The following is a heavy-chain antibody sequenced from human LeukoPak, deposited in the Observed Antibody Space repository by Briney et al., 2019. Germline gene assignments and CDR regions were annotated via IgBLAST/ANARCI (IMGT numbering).Heavy chain of an antibody. Sequence: SETLSLTCAVSGGSISDYYWSWIRQPPGKGLEWIGYIYYSGSTNYNPSLKSRVTMSVDTSKNQFSLKLSSVTAADTAVYYCARGPSSSLYWYFDLWGRGTLVTVSS. CDR2: IYYSGST. CDR1: GGSISDYY. V-gene: IGHV4-59*12. D-gene: IGHD6-6*01. CDR3: ARGPSSSLYWYFDL. J-gene: IGHJ2*01.